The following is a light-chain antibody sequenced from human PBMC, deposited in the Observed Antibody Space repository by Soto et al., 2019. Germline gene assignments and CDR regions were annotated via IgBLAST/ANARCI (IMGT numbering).Light chain of an antibody. Sequence: DIVLTQSPGTLSLSPGERATLSCRASQIISSTYLGWYQQKPGQAPRLLIYGASSRATGIPDRFSGSGSGTDFTLTISRLEPEDFAVYYCQQYNKWPRTFGQGTKVE. CDR1: QIISSTY. V-gene: IGKV3-20*01. CDR2: GAS. CDR3: QQYNKWPRT. J-gene: IGKJ1*01.